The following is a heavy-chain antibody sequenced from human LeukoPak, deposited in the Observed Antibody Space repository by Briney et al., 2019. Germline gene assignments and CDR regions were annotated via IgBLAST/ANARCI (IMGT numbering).Heavy chain of an antibody. CDR2: INHNGNAN. V-gene: IGHV3-7*03. D-gene: IGHD3-16*01. J-gene: IGHJ6*02. Sequence: PGGSLRLSCAASGFTFRNYWMNWARQAPGKGLEWVASINHNGNANYYVDSVKGRFTISRDNAKNSLYLQMSNLRAEDTAVYLCARGGGLDVWGQGATVTVSS. CDR3: ARGGGLDV. CDR1: GFTFRNYW.